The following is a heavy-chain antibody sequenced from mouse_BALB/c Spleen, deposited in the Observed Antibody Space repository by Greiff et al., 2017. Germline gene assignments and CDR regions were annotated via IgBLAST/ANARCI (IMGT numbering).Heavy chain of an antibody. CDR1: GFTFSSFG. J-gene: IGHJ2*01. V-gene: IGHV5-17*02. Sequence: DVQLVESGGGLVQPGGSRKLSCAASGFTFSSFGMHWVRQAPEKGLEWVAYISSGSSTIYYADTVKGRFTISRDNPKNTLFLQMTSLRSEDTAMYYCARGDPYFDYWGQGTTLTVSS. CDR2: ISSGSSTI. D-gene: IGHD2-13*01. CDR3: ARGDPYFDY.